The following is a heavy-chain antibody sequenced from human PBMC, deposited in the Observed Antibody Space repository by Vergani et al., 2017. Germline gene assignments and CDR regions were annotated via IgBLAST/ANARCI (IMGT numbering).Heavy chain of an antibody. V-gene: IGHV4-34*01. Sequence: QVQLQQWGAGLLKPSETLSLTCAVYGGSFSGYYWSWIRQPPGKGLEWIASIYYSGSTYYNPSLKSRVTISVDTSKNQFSLKLSSVTAADTAVYFCAGHSTVEWLVKLGWIDPWGQGILVTVSS. D-gene: IGHD6-19*01. CDR2: IYYSGST. CDR3: AGHSTVEWLVKLGWIDP. CDR1: GGSFSGYY. J-gene: IGHJ5*02.